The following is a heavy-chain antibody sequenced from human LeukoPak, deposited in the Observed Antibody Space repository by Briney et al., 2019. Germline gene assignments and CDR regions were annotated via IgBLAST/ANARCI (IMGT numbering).Heavy chain of an antibody. D-gene: IGHD3-10*01. CDR1: GFTFPNAW. V-gene: IGHV3-7*01. CDR2: IRQDGSDK. J-gene: IGHJ6*02. CDR3: ARDYYGSGRTHGMDV. Sequence: PGGSLRLSCAASGFTFPNAWMSWLRQAPGKGLEWVANIRQDGSDKYYVDSVKGRFTISRDNAKNSLYLQMNSLRAEDTAVYYCARDYYGSGRTHGMDVWGQGTTVTVSS.